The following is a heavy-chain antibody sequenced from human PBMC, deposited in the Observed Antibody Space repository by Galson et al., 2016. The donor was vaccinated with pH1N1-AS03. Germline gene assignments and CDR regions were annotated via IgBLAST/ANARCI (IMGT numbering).Heavy chain of an antibody. CDR3: ARGPVSYSNYWFPPPDY. Sequence: SLRLSCAASGFTFSSYAMYWVRQAPGKGLEYVSAISGNGVSTYYANSVKGRFTISRDNSKNTLYLQMGSLRAEDMAVYYCARGPVSYSNYWFPPPDYWGRGTLVTVSS. V-gene: IGHV3-64*01. CDR2: ISGNGVST. CDR1: GFTFSSYA. D-gene: IGHD6-13*01. J-gene: IGHJ4*02.